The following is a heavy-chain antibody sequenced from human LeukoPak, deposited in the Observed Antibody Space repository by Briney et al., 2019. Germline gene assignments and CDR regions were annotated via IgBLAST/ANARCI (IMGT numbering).Heavy chain of an antibody. CDR1: GGSISSYY. CDR2: IYYSGST. J-gene: IGHJ5*02. Sequence: PSETLSLTCTVSGGSISSYYWSWIRQPPGKGLEWLGYIYYSGSTNYNPSLKSRVTISVDTSKNQFSLKLSSVTAADTAVYYCATEVIAGQLHWFDPWGQGTLVTVSS. D-gene: IGHD2/OR15-2a*01. CDR3: ATEVIAGQLHWFDP. V-gene: IGHV4-59*12.